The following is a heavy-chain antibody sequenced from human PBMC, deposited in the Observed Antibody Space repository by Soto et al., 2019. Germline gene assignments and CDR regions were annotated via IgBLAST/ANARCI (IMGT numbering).Heavy chain of an antibody. CDR2: IKSKTDGGTT. D-gene: IGHD4-17*01. J-gene: IGHJ4*02. CDR3: TTNVAYGDYYFDY. V-gene: IGHV3-15*07. Sequence: PGGSLRLSCAASGFTFSNAWMNWVRQAPGKGLEWVGRIKSKTDGGTTDYAAPVKGRFTISRDDSKNTLYLQMNSLKTEDTAVYYFTTNVAYGDYYFDYWGQGTLVTVSS. CDR1: GFTFSNAW.